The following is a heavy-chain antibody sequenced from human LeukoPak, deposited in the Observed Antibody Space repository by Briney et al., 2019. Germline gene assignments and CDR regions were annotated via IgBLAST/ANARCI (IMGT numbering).Heavy chain of an antibody. CDR1: GFTFSSCA. D-gene: IGHD4-11*01. CDR3: AKDYSNYNYFDY. J-gene: IGHJ4*02. Sequence: PGGSLRLSCAASGFTFSSCAMSWVRQAPGKGLEWVSAISGSGGSTYYADSVKGRFTISRDNSKNTLYLQMNSLRAEGTAVYYCAKDYSNYNYFDYWGQGTLVTVSS. V-gene: IGHV3-23*01. CDR2: ISGSGGST.